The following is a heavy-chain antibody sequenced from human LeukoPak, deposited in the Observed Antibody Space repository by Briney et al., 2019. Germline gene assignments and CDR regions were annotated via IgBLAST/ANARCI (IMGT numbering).Heavy chain of an antibody. CDR3: GKGLNRDYSGIGDH. V-gene: IGHV3-23*01. D-gene: IGHD5-12*01. J-gene: IGHJ4*02. Sequence: PGGSLRLSCAASGFTFSNYAMSWVRQAPGKGLEWVSSMSGSGVYTYYADSVRGRFTISRDSSENKLYLQANSLRAEDTAVYYCGKGLNRDYSGIGDHWGQGTLVTVSS. CDR2: MSGSGVYT. CDR1: GFTFSNYA.